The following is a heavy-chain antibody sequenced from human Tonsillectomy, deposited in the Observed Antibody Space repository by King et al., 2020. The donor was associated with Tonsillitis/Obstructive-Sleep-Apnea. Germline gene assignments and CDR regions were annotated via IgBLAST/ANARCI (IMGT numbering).Heavy chain of an antibody. Sequence: VQLQESGPGLVKPSETLSLTCTVSGGSISNYYWSWIRQPRGKGLAWVAYIYYSGSTYSHPSLKNRVTLSVATSKNQFSLKLSSVTAADTAVYYCARAGDYDAFDIWGQGTMVTVSS. V-gene: IGHV4-59*01. CDR2: IYYSGST. CDR1: GGSISNYY. D-gene: IGHD4-17*01. CDR3: ARAGDYDAFDI. J-gene: IGHJ3*02.